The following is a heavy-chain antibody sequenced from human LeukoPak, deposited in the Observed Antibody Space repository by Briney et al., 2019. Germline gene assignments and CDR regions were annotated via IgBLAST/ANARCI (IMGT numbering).Heavy chain of an antibody. V-gene: IGHV3-7*01. J-gene: IGHJ1*01. D-gene: IGHD4-23*01. Sequence: GGSLRLSCAASGFTFSSYWMSRVRQAPGKGLEWVANIKQDGSEKYYVDSVKGRFTISRDNAKNSLYLQMNSLRAEDTAVYYCAREVLYGGKTRGYFQHWGQGTLVTVSS. CDR3: AREVLYGGKTRGYFQH. CDR1: GFTFSSYW. CDR2: IKQDGSEK.